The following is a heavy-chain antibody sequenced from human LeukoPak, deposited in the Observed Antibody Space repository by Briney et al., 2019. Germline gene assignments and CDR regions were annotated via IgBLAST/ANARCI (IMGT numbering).Heavy chain of an antibody. V-gene: IGHV3-64D*09. Sequence: QPGGSLRLSCSASGFTFSSYAMHWVRQAPGKGLEYVSAISSNGGSTYYAGSVKGRFTISRDNSKNTLYLQMSSLRAEDTAVYYCVKLGYARWFGEFVENYYGMDVWGQGTTVTVSS. CDR1: GFTFSSYA. CDR2: ISSNGGST. D-gene: IGHD3-10*01. CDR3: VKLGYARWFGEFVENYYGMDV. J-gene: IGHJ6*02.